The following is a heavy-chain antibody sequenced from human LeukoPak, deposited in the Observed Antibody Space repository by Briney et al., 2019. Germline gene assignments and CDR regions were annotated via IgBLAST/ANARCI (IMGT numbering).Heavy chain of an antibody. CDR3: ARERQQFYPQDAFDI. V-gene: IGHV1-2*02. CDR1: GYTFSSYD. J-gene: IGHJ3*02. D-gene: IGHD6-13*01. Sequence: ASVKVSCKASGYTFSSYDINWVRQAPGQGLEWMGWINPNSGGTNYAQKFQGRVTMTRDTSISTAYMELSRLRSDDTAAYYCARERQQFYPQDAFDIWGQGTMVTVPS. CDR2: INPNSGGT.